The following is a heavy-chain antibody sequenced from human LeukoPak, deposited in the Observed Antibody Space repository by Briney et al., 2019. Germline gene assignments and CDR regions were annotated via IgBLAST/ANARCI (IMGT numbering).Heavy chain of an antibody. V-gene: IGHV3-23*01. D-gene: IGHD1-26*01. Sequence: GGSLRLSCAMSGVTNSMSWVRQAPGKGLEWVSSIGASGGGTHYTGSVKGRFTISRDNSKKTIYLQMNTLRVDDTAKYFCAAWDPNFYYMDVWGKGTTVTVSS. J-gene: IGHJ6*03. CDR1: GVTNS. CDR2: IGASGGGT. CDR3: AAWDPNFYYMDV.